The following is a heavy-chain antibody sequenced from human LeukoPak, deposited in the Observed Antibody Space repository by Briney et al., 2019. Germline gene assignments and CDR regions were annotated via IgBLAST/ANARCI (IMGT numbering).Heavy chain of an antibody. CDR2: VDPEDGET. CDR3: ARGFGGSSWYPDY. D-gene: IGHD6-13*01. Sequence: ASVKVSCKVSGYTFIDYYIHWVQQAPGKGLEWMGLVDPEDGETIYAEKFQGRVTMTRNTSISTAYMELSSLRSEDTAVYYCARGFGGSSWYPDYWGQGTLVTVSS. CDR1: GYTFIDYY. J-gene: IGHJ4*02. V-gene: IGHV1-69-2*01.